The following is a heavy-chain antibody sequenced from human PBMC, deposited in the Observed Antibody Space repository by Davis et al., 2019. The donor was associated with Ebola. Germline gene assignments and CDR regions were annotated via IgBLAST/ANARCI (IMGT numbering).Heavy chain of an antibody. CDR3: ARVFGSSSPSQYFQH. CDR2: IDPSDSYT. J-gene: IGHJ1*01. CDR1: GFSFTTDW. Sequence: GESLKISCKASGFSFTTDWINWVRQVPGRGLEWLGRIDPSDSYTNYRPSFQGHVTISADRSISTAYLQWNTLKASDTAIYYCARVFGSSSPSQYFQHWGQGTLVTVSS. V-gene: IGHV5-10-1*01. D-gene: IGHD2-2*01.